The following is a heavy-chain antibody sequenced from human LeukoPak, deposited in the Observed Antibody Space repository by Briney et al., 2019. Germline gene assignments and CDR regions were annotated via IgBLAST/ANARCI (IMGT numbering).Heavy chain of an antibody. D-gene: IGHD1-26*01. CDR3: ARDPERYRGSYYPSDAFDI. Sequence: SETLSLTCTVSGGSISSYYWSWVRQPPGKGLEWVGSIYYSRSTYYNPALKRRVTISVDTSKNQFSLKLSSVTAADTAVYYCARDPERYRGSYYPSDAFDIWGQGTMVTVSS. J-gene: IGHJ3*02. V-gene: IGHV4-39*07. CDR1: GGSISSYY. CDR2: IYYSRST.